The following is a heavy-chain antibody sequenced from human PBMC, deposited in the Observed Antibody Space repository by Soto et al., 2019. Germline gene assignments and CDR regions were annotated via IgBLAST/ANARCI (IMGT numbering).Heavy chain of an antibody. CDR2: ISAYNGNR. V-gene: IGHV1-18*01. J-gene: IGHJ4*02. Sequence: QVQLVQSGAEVKKPGASVTVSCKASGYTFFNYGISWVRQAPGQGLEWMGWISAYNGNRNYAGKFQGRATMTTETSTSTAYMELRSLRSDATAVYYCARDGITLAGYYWGQGTLVTVSS. CDR3: ARDGITLAGYY. CDR1: GYTFFNYG. D-gene: IGHD6-19*01.